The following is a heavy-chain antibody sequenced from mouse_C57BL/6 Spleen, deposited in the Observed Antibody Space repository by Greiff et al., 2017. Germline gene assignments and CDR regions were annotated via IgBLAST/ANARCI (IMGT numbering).Heavy chain of an antibody. CDR1: GYAFSSSW. Sequence: VQLQQSGPELVKPGASVKISCKASGYAFSSSWMNWVKQRPGKGLEWIGRIYPGDGDTNYNGKFKGKATLTADKSSSTAYMQLSSLTSEDSAVYFCARQYYYGLDYWGQGTTLTVSS. V-gene: IGHV1-82*01. J-gene: IGHJ2*01. CDR2: IYPGDGDT. CDR3: ARQYYYGLDY. D-gene: IGHD1-1*01.